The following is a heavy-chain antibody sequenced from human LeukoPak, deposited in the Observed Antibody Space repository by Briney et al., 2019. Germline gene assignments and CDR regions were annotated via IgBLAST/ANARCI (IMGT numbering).Heavy chain of an antibody. V-gene: IGHV3-23*01. Sequence: PGGSLRLSCAASGFTFSSYAMSWVRQAPGKGLEWVSAISGSGGSTYYADSVKGRFTISRDNAKNSLYLQMNSLRAEDTAVYYCARALRYFDWLSTSPEYNWFDPWGQGTLVTASS. D-gene: IGHD3-9*01. CDR1: GFTFSSYA. J-gene: IGHJ5*02. CDR3: ARALRYFDWLSTSPEYNWFDP. CDR2: ISGSGGST.